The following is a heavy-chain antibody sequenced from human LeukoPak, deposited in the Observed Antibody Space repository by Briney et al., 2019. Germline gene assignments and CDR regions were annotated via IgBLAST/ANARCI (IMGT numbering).Heavy chain of an antibody. V-gene: IGHV3-23*01. CDR3: AKDRAYSGSWEYFDY. D-gene: IGHD6-13*01. CDR2: ISGSGDNT. Sequence: GGSLRLSCAASGFAFSSYAMSWVRQAPGKGLEWVSAISGSGDNTYYADSVKGRFTISRDNSKNTLYLQMNSLRAEDTAVYYCAKDRAYSGSWEYFDYWGQGTLVTVSS. J-gene: IGHJ4*02. CDR1: GFAFSSYA.